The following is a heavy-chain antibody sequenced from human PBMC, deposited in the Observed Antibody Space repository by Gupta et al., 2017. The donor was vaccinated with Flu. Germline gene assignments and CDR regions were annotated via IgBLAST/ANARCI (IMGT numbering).Heavy chain of an antibody. D-gene: IGHD2-2*02. J-gene: IGHJ4*02. CDR3: TTDRGGGYCSSTSCYKSWFGY. Sequence: VGRIKSKTDGGTTDYAAPVKGRFTISRDDSKNTLYLQMNSLKTEDTAVYYCTTDRGGGYCSSTSCYKSWFGYWGQGTLVTVSS. CDR2: IKSKTDGGTT. V-gene: IGHV3-15*01.